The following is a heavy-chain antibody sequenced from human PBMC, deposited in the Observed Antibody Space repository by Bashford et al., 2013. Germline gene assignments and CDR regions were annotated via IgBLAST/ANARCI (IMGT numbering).Heavy chain of an antibody. J-gene: IGHJ6*01. CDR3: AREDYSHFYYYALDV. D-gene: IGHD4-11*01. Sequence: SSETLSLTCTVSGGSVSSSSDYWSWIRQPPGKGLEWIGYIDYSGSTNYNPSLKSRVTISVDTSKKQFSLKLSSVTAADTAVYYCAREDYSHFYYYALDVWGPRGPRSPSPQ. V-gene: IGHV4-61*01. CDR1: GGSVSSSSDY. CDR2: IDYSGST.